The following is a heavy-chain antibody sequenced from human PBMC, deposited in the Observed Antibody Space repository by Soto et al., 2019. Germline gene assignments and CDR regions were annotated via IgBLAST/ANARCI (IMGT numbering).Heavy chain of an antibody. CDR1: GGYISSLY. CDR3: ARRYGPGFDY. CDR2: IYYSGST. D-gene: IGHD4-17*01. Sequence: SQTLSLTCTVFGGYISSLYWSWIRQPPGKGLEWIGYIYYSGSTNYNPSLKSRVTISVDTSKNQFSLKLSSVTAADTAVYYCARRYGPGFDYWGQGTLVTVSS. J-gene: IGHJ4*02. V-gene: IGHV4-59*08.